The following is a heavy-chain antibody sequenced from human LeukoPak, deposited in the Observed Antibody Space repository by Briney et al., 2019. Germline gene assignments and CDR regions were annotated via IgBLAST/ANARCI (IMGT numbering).Heavy chain of an antibody. CDR2: ISGSGSTI. CDR3: AREGGY. J-gene: IGHJ4*02. D-gene: IGHD6-13*01. CDR1: GSTFSSYA. Sequence: GGSLRPSCAASGSTFSSYATSWARLAAGNVLEWVSAISGSGSTIWYDDSVKGRFTISRDNAKNSLYLQMNSLRAEDRAVYYCAREGGYWGQGTLVTVSS. V-gene: IGHV3-23*01.